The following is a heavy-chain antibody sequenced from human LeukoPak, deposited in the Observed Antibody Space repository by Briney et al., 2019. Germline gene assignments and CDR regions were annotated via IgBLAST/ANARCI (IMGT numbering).Heavy chain of an antibody. CDR2: IYSGGST. D-gene: IGHD2-15*01. Sequence: GGSLRLSCAASGFTVSSNYMSWVRQAPGKGLEWVSVIYSGGSTYYADSVKGRFTISRDNSKNTLYLQMNSLRAEDTAVYYCARWWPTYYFDYWGQGTLVTVSS. V-gene: IGHV3-53*01. CDR3: ARWWPTYYFDY. J-gene: IGHJ4*02. CDR1: GFTVSSNY.